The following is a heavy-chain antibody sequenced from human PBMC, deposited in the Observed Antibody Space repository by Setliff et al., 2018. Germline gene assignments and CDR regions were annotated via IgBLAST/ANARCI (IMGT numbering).Heavy chain of an antibody. CDR2: IYIGGSA. V-gene: IGHV4-4*07. Sequence: PSETLSLTCTVPGGSISSYYWSWIRQPAGKGLEWIGHIYIGGSANYNPSLKSLVTMSIDTSKNQFSLKLNSVTAADMAGYYCAREQWLDPPGYYYMDVWAKGTTVTVSS. CDR3: AREQWLDPPGYYYMDV. D-gene: IGHD6-19*01. CDR1: GGSISSYY. J-gene: IGHJ6*03.